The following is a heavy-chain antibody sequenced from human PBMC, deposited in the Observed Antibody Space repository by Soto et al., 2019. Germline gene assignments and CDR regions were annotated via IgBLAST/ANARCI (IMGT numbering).Heavy chain of an antibody. CDR1: GYTFKDYF. CDR2: INPNNGGT. J-gene: IGHJ4*02. CDR3: ARDPSPDFWRGYYDY. D-gene: IGHD3-3*01. Sequence: HLVQSGAEVKQPGASVKVSCKASGYTFKDYFLHWVRQAPGQGLEWMGWINPNNGGTDYAQKCQGSVTMTRDKSISTADMEVSVLRSGDTAVYYCARDPSPDFWRGYYDYVGQGTLITVSS. V-gene: IGHV1-2*04.